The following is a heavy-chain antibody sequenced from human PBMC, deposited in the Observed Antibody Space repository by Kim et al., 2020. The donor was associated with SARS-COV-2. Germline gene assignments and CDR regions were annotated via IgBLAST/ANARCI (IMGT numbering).Heavy chain of an antibody. Sequence: SETLSLTCTVSGGSISSYYWSWIRQPPGKGLEWIGYIYYSGSTNYNPSLKSRVTISVDTSKNQFSLKLSSVTAADTAVYYCARRAYQPLGFDYWGQGTLVTVSS. J-gene: IGHJ4*02. CDR2: IYYSGST. V-gene: IGHV4-59*08. CDR3: ARRAYQPLGFDY. CDR1: GGSISSYY. D-gene: IGHD2-2*01.